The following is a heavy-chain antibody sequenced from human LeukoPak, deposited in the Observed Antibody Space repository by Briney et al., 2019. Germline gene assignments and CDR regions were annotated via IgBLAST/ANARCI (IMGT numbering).Heavy chain of an antibody. Sequence: SETLSLTCTVSGGSVSSGSYYWSWIRQPPGKGLEWIGYTYYSGSTNYNPSLKSRVTISVDTSKNQFSLKLSSVTAADTAVYYCAREVVDIVATIDYWGQGTLVTVSS. CDR1: GGSVSSGSYY. J-gene: IGHJ4*02. D-gene: IGHD5-12*01. CDR2: TYYSGST. CDR3: AREVVDIVATIDY. V-gene: IGHV4-61*01.